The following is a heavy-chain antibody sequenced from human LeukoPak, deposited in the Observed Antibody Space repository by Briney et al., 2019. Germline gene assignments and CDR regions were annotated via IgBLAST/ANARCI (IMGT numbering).Heavy chain of an antibody. D-gene: IGHD1-7*01. CDR1: GFTFSNYG. Sequence: PGGSLRLSCAASGFTFSNYGMSWVRQAPGKGLEWVSTISGSGDTTYYADSVKGRFTISRDNSKNTLYLQMNSLRAEDTAVYYCAKGTNWNYVRVVDYWGQGTLVTVSS. J-gene: IGHJ4*02. CDR3: AKGTNWNYVRVVDY. CDR2: ISGSGDTT. V-gene: IGHV3-23*01.